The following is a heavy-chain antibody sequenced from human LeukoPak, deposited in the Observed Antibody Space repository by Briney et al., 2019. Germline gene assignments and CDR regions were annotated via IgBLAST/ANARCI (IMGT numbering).Heavy chain of an antibody. CDR3: AKERSYFDSSGYYSGDYFDY. CDR1: GFTFSSFA. D-gene: IGHD3-22*01. J-gene: IGHJ4*02. CDR2: TSGSGGST. V-gene: IGHV3-23*01. Sequence: GGSLRLSCAASGFTFSSFAMTWVRQAPGKGLEWVSATSGSGGSTSYADSVKGRFTISRDNSKNTLYLQMNSLRAEDTAVYYCAKERSYFDSSGYYSGDYFDYWGQGTLVTVSS.